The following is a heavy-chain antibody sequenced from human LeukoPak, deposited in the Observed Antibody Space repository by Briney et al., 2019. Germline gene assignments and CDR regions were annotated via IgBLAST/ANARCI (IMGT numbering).Heavy chain of an antibody. CDR3: ARVGAYYDFWMGHMDAFDI. V-gene: IGHV1-8*03. D-gene: IGHD3-3*01. CDR2: MNPNSGNT. Sequence: GASVKVSCKASGYTFTSYDINWVRQATGQGLEWMGWMNPNSGNTGYAQKFQGRVTITRNTSISTAYMELSSLRSEDTAVYYCARVGAYYDFWMGHMDAFDIWGQGTMVTVSS. CDR1: GYTFTSYD. J-gene: IGHJ3*02.